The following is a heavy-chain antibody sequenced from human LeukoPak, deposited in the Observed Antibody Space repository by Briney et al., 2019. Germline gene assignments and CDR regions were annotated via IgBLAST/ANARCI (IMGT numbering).Heavy chain of an antibody. CDR1: GGSFSGYY. CDR3: ARDRKRAYCSGGSCSPNYYYGMDV. Sequence: NPSETLSLTCAVYGGSFSGYYWSWIRQPPGKGLEWIGEINHSGSTNYNPSLKSRVTISVDTSKNQFSLKLSSVTAADTAVYYCARDRKRAYCSGGSCSPNYYYGMDVWGQGTTVTVSS. J-gene: IGHJ6*02. D-gene: IGHD2-15*01. V-gene: IGHV4-34*01. CDR2: INHSGST.